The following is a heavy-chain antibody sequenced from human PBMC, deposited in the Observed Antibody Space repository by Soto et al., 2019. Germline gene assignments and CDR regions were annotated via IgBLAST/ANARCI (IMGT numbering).Heavy chain of an antibody. D-gene: IGHD4-17*01. V-gene: IGHV4-59*01. CDR2: IYYSGST. J-gene: IGHJ2*01. CDR3: ARGTATVTTFAFWYFDL. Sequence: QVQLQESGPGLVKPSETLSLTCTVSGGSISSYYWSWIRQPPGKGLEWIGYIYYSGSTNYNPSLKSRVTISVDTSKNQFSLKLSSVTAADTAVYYCARGTATVTTFAFWYFDLWGRGTLVTVSS. CDR1: GGSISSYY.